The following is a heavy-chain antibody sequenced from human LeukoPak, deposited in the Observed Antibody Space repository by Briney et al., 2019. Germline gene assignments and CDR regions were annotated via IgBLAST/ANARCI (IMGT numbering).Heavy chain of an antibody. CDR1: GFTFSTYW. J-gene: IGHJ4*02. D-gene: IGHD4-11*01. CDR2: IKEDGSEK. V-gene: IGHV3-7*05. CDR3: ARTGTPDYNFDY. Sequence: TGGSLRLSCAASGFTFSTYWMSWVRQAPGKGLEWVANIKEDGSEKYYVDSVKGRFTISRDNAKNSLYLQMNSLRAEDTAVYYCARTGTPDYNFDYWGQGTLVTVSS.